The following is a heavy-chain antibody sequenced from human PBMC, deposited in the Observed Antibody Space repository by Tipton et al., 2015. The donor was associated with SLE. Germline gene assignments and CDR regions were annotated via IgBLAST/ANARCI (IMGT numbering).Heavy chain of an antibody. CDR1: GGSFSGYY. CDR2: INHSGST. Sequence: TLSLTCAVYGGSFSGYYLSWIRQPPGKGLEWIGEINHSGSTNYNPSLKSRVTISVDTSKNQFSLKLSSVTAADTAVYYCARAFLYYYDSSGSRYFDYWGQGTLVTVSS. J-gene: IGHJ4*02. V-gene: IGHV4-34*01. D-gene: IGHD3-22*01. CDR3: ARAFLYYYDSSGSRYFDY.